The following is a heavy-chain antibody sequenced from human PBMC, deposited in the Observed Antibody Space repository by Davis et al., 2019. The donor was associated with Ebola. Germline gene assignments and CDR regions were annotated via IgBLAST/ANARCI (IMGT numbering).Heavy chain of an antibody. CDR2: IYSGGST. Sequence: PGGSLRLSCTASGFTFGDYAMSWVRQAPGKGLEWVSVIYSGGSTYYADSVKGRFTISRDNSKNTLYLQMNSLRAEDTAVYYCARDLPPGWRQPRGGAFDIWGQGTMVTVSS. J-gene: IGHJ3*02. D-gene: IGHD2-21*02. CDR3: ARDLPPGWRQPRGGAFDI. CDR1: GFTFGDYA. V-gene: IGHV3-53*01.